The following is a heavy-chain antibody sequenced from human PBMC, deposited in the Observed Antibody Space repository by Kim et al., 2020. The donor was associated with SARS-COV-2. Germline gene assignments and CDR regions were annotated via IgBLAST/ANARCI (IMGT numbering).Heavy chain of an antibody. V-gene: IGHV3-11*06. CDR3: ARDGRFLEWLLYNDAFDI. Sequence: KGRFNISRDNAKNSLYLQMNSLRAEDTAVYYCARDGRFLEWLLYNDAFDIWGQGTMVAVSS. D-gene: IGHD3-3*01. J-gene: IGHJ3*02.